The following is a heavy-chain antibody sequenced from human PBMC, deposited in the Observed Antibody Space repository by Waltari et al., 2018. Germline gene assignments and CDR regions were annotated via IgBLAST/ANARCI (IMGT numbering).Heavy chain of an antibody. D-gene: IGHD3-3*01. V-gene: IGHV3-9*01. CDR1: GFTFDDYA. CDR2: ISWNSGSV. CDR3: ARGVVIKPFDY. J-gene: IGHJ4*02. Sequence: EVQLVESGGGLVQPGRSLRLSCAASGFTFDDYAMHWVRQAPGKGLGWVSGISWNSGSVGYADSVQGQFTISRNNAMNSLDLQMNSLRAEDTALYYCARGVVIKPFDYWGQGTLVTVSS.